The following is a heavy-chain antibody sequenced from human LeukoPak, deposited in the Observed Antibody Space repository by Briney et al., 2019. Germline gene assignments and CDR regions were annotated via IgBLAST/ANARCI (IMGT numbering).Heavy chain of an antibody. D-gene: IGHD5-24*01. V-gene: IGHV3-21*04. Sequence: GGSLRLSCAASGFTFSSYSMNWVRQAPGKGLEWVSSISSSSSYIYYADSVKGRFTISRDNSMNTLYLQMNSLRVEDTAIYFCAKDIWRWAFDFWGQGTMVTVSS. J-gene: IGHJ3*01. CDR2: ISSSSSYI. CDR3: AKDIWRWAFDF. CDR1: GFTFSSYS.